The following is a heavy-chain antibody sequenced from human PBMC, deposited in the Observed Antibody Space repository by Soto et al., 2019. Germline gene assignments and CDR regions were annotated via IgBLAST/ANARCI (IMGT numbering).Heavy chain of an antibody. D-gene: IGHD5-12*01. V-gene: IGHV1-69*12. J-gene: IGHJ4*02. CDR2: IVPIVDTS. Sequence: QVQLVQSGAEVRQPASSVKVSCKTYGGTFSSYAISWVRQAPGQGLEWLGGIVPIVDTSTYAQKFQGRVTITADESTSTVYMELSSLRSDDTAVYYCVRVVAIPGYPDNWGQGTLVTVSP. CDR3: VRVVAIPGYPDN. CDR1: GGTFSSYA.